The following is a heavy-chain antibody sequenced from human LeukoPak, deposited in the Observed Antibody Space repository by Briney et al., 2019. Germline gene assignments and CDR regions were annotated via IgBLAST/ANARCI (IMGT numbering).Heavy chain of an antibody. D-gene: IGHD3-10*01. CDR2: IYYSGSP. CDR1: GGSISIGGYY. J-gene: IGHJ3*02. CDR3: ARDASGGILDAFDI. Sequence: SETLSLTCTVSGGSISIGGYYWSWIRRQPGKVVEWIGYIYYSGSPYYNPALKSRVTISVDTSKNQFSLKLSSVTAADTAVYYCARDASGGILDAFDIWGQGTMVTVSS. V-gene: IGHV4-31*03.